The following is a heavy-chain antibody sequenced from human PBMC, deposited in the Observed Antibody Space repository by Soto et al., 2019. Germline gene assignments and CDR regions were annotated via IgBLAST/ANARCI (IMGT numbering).Heavy chain of an antibody. CDR1: GYTFTSYY. CDR3: ARDGGSGSYYIPGVPIHRPLGYMDV. V-gene: IGHV1-46*01. D-gene: IGHD3-10*01. J-gene: IGHJ6*02. Sequence: QVQLVQSGAEVKHPGASVKVSCKASGYTFTSYYMHWVRQAPGQGLEWMGIINPSGGSTSYAQKFQGSVTMTRDTSTSTAYMELSSLRSEDTAVYYCARDGGSGSYYIPGVPIHRPLGYMDVWGQGTTVTVSS. CDR2: INPSGGST.